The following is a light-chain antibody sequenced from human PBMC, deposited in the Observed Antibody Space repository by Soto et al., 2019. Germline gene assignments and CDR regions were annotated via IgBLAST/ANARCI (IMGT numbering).Light chain of an antibody. CDR1: QSISSY. Sequence: DIQMTQSPSSLSASVGDRATITCRASQSISSYLNWYQQKPGKAPKLLIYAASSLQSGVPSRFSGSGSGTDFTLTISSLQPEDFATYYCQQSYSTPLTFGGGTQVDIK. CDR3: QQSYSTPLT. CDR2: AAS. V-gene: IGKV1-39*01. J-gene: IGKJ4*01.